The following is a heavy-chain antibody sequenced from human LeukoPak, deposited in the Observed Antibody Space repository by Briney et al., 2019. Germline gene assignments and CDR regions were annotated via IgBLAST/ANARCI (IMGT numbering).Heavy chain of an antibody. CDR2: IYTSGST. CDR3: ARDLGGVDY. CDR1: GYSISSGYY. Sequence: PSETLSPTCAVSGYSISSGYYWGWIRQPAGKGLEWIGRIYTSGSTNYNPSLKSRVTMSVDTSKNQFSLKLSSVTAADTAVYYCARDLGGVDYWGQGTLVTVSS. D-gene: IGHD3-16*01. J-gene: IGHJ4*02. V-gene: IGHV4-4*07.